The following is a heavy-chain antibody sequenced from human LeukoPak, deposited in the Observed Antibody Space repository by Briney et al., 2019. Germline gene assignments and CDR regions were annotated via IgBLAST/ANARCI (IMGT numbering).Heavy chain of an antibody. V-gene: IGHV3-30-3*01. D-gene: IGHD6-19*01. CDR1: GFTFSSYA. J-gene: IGHJ4*02. CDR3: ARDKQWLGPLDY. CDR2: ISYDGSNK. Sequence: SGGSLRLSCAASGFTFSSYAMHWVRQAPGKGLEWVAVISYDGSNKNYADSVKGRFTISRDNSKNTLYLQMNSLRAEDTAVYYCARDKQWLGPLDYWGQGTLVTVSS.